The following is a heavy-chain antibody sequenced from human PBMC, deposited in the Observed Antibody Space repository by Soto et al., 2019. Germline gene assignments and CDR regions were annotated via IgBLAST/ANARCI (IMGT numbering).Heavy chain of an antibody. CDR3: ARETTRIAAAGVFDY. D-gene: IGHD6-13*01. J-gene: IGHJ4*02. Sequence: QVQLVQSGAEVKKPGSSVKVSCKASGGTFSSYAISWVRQAPGQGLEWMGGIIPIFGTANYAQKFQGRVTITADESTSTAYRELSSLRSEDTAVYYCARETTRIAAAGVFDYWGQGTLVTVSS. CDR1: GGTFSSYA. V-gene: IGHV1-69*01. CDR2: IIPIFGTA.